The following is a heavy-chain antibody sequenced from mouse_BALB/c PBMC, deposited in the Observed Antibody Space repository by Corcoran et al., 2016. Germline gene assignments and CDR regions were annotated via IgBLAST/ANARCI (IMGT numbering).Heavy chain of an antibody. CDR2: INPNNAGT. J-gene: IGHJ3*01. Sequence: EVQLQQSGPELVKPGASVKISCKTSGYTFTDYTMHWVKQSHGKSLEWIGGINPNNAGTSYNEKFKGKATLTVDKSSSTAYMELRSVTSEESAVYCCARGVEYGNPFAYWGKGTLVTFSA. CDR3: ARGVEYGNPFAY. D-gene: IGHD2-10*02. CDR1: GYTFTDYT. V-gene: IGHV1-18*01.